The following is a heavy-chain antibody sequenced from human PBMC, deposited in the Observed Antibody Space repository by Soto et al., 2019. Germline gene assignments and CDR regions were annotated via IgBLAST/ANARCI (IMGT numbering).Heavy chain of an antibody. Sequence: QVQLVQSGAEVKKPGASVKVSCKASGYTFTSYDINWVRQATGQGLEWMGWMNPNSGNTGYAQKFQGRVTMTRNTSISTAYMELSSLRSEDTAVYYCARGGGYCSSTSCYRWIVRTANWFDPWGQGTLVTVSS. V-gene: IGHV1-8*01. J-gene: IGHJ5*02. CDR3: ARGGGYCSSTSCYRWIVRTANWFDP. CDR2: MNPNSGNT. CDR1: GYTFTSYD. D-gene: IGHD2-2*01.